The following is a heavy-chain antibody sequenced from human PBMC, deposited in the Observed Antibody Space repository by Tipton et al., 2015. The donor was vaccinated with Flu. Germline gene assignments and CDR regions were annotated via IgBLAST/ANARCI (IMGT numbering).Heavy chain of an antibody. CDR2: IIPIFGTA. V-gene: IGHV1-69*01. Sequence: QLVQSGAEVKKPGSSVKVSCKASGGTFSSYAVSWVRQAPGQGLEWMGGIIPIFGTANYAQKFQGRVTITADESTSTAYMELSSLRSEDTAVYYCARERSRSASLRDAFDIWGQGTMVTVSS. D-gene: IGHD6-6*01. CDR1: GGTFSSYA. CDR3: ARERSRSASLRDAFDI. J-gene: IGHJ3*02.